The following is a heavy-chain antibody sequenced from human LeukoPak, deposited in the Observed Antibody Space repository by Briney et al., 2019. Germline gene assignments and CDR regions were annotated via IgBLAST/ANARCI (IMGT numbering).Heavy chain of an antibody. V-gene: IGHV1-2*02. CDR1: GYTFTGYY. CDR2: INPNSGDT. J-gene: IGHJ5*02. D-gene: IGHD2-2*01. CDR3: ARAKWESSTTCYGA. Sequence: ASVKVSCKASGYTFTGYYMHWVRQAPGQGLEWMGWINPNSGDTNYAQKFQGRVTMTRDTSISTAYMELSSLKSDDTAVYYCARAKWESSTTCYGAWGQGTLVTVSS.